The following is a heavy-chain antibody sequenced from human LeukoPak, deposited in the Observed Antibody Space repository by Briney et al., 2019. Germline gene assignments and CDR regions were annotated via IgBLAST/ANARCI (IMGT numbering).Heavy chain of an antibody. Sequence: SETLSLTCTVSGGSVSSGSYYWSWIRQPPGKGLERIGYIYYSGSTKYNPSLKSRVTISVDTSKNQFSLKLSSVTAADTAVYYCARVRLDYGSGSYYRSFDYWGQGTLVTVSS. CDR2: IYYSGST. D-gene: IGHD3-10*01. V-gene: IGHV4-61*01. CDR3: ARVRLDYGSGSYYRSFDY. CDR1: GGSVSSGSYY. J-gene: IGHJ4*02.